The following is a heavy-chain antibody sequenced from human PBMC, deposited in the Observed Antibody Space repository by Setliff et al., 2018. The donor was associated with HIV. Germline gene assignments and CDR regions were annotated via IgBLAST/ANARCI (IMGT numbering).Heavy chain of an antibody. CDR2: INPSGGRT. D-gene: IGHD3-22*01. V-gene: IGHV1-46*01. J-gene: IGHJ3*02. Sequence: ASVKVSCKASGYTSTNYYIHWVRQAPGQGLEWMGLINPSGGRTSYAQKFQGRLTMTRDTSRSTVHMELSSLRSEDTAVYYCARCYYDSSGPTDAFDIWGQGTVVTVSS. CDR1: GYTSTNYY. CDR3: ARCYYDSSGPTDAFDI.